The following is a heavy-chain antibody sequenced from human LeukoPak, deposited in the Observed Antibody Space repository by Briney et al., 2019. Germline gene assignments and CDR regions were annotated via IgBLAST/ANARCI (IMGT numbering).Heavy chain of an antibody. CDR1: GGSISSGGYS. V-gene: IGHV4-30-2*01. J-gene: IGHJ3*02. Sequence: SGTLSLTCAVSGGSISSGGYSWSWIRQPPGKGLEWIGEINHSGSTNYNPSLKSRVTISVDTSKNQFSLKLSSVTAADTAVYYCARGGVMIRAGGIWGQGTLVTVSS. D-gene: IGHD3-10*01. CDR2: INHSGST. CDR3: ARGGVMIRAGGI.